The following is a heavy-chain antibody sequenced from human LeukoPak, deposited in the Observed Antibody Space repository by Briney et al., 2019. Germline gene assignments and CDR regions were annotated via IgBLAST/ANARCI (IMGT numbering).Heavy chain of an antibody. CDR1: GFTVSSNY. V-gene: IGHV3-53*01. D-gene: IGHD2-21*02. Sequence: PGGSLRLSCATSGFTVSSNYMNWVRQAPGEGLEWGSGIYSGGSTYYADSVKGRFTISRDNSKNTLYLQINSLRAKDTAVYYCARAYCGGDCPLWYWGQGTLVTVSS. CDR3: ARAYCGGDCPLWY. CDR2: IYSGGST. J-gene: IGHJ4*02.